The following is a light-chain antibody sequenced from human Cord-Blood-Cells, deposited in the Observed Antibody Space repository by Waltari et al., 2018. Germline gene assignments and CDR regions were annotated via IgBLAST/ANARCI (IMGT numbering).Light chain of an antibody. CDR2: QAS. Sequence: DIPLTQSTSTLSASLGDRVTITCRASQSISSWLAWYQQKPGKAPKLLIYQASSLESGVPSRFSGSGSGTEFTLTISSLQPDDFATYYCQQYNSYWVTFGQGTKVEIK. J-gene: IGKJ1*01. V-gene: IGKV1-5*03. CDR3: QQYNSYWVT. CDR1: QSISSW.